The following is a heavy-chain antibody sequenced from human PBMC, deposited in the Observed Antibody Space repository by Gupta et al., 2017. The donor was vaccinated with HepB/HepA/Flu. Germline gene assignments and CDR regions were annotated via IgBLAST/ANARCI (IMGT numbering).Heavy chain of an antibody. V-gene: IGHV4-30-2*01. CDR1: GGSISSGGYS. J-gene: IGHJ4*02. CDR3: AREDYGSGSFDF. Sequence: QLQLQVSGSGLVKPSQTLSLTCAVSGGSISSGGYSWSWIRQPPGKGLEWIWYIFHSGTAYYNPSLKSRVTMSVDKSKNQFSLKLSSVTAADTAVYFCAREDYGSGSFDFWGQGTLVIVSP. D-gene: IGHD3-10*01. CDR2: IFHSGTA.